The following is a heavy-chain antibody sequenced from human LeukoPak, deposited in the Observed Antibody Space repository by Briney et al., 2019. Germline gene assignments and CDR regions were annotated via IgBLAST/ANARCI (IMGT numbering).Heavy chain of an antibody. D-gene: IGHD4-11*01. J-gene: IGHJ5*01. CDR1: GGSISGYY. Sequence: PSDTLSLTCTVSGGSISGYYWTWIRQLPGKGLEWIAYIYNSGITNYNPSLKSRVTVSVDTSKNQFSLRLTSVTAADTAVYYCARSVPSLDYLFDSWGHGTLVTVSS. CDR3: ARSVPSLDYLFDS. CDR2: IYNSGIT. V-gene: IGHV4-59*08.